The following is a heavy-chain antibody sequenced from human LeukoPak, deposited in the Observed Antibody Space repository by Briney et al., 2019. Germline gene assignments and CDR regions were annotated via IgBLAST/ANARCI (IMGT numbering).Heavy chain of an antibody. CDR3: ARVVIRRFDL. J-gene: IGHJ2*01. CDR2: IDDSGST. V-gene: IGHV4-59*01. Sequence: PSETLSLTCTVSGDSISRYYWSWIRQPPGKGLEWVGCIDDSGSTNYNPSLKSRVTMSVDTSKNQFSLKLSSVTAADTATYYCARVVIRRFDLWGRGTLVTVSS. CDR1: GDSISRYY. D-gene: IGHD4-17*01.